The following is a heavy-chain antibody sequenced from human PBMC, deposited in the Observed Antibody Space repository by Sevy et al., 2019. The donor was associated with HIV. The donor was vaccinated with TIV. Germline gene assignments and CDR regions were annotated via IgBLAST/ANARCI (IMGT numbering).Heavy chain of an antibody. CDR2: IRTKTYGGTT. Sequence: GESLKISCTASGFTFGDYNINWLRQAPGKGLEWVGFIRTKTYGGTTEYAASVKGKFTISRDDSTSIAYLTMNSLKTEDTAVYYCSRAITHITLNRVVTPYYFDYWGQGTLVTVSS. CDR3: SRAITHITLNRVVTPYYFDY. CDR1: GFTFGDYN. V-gene: IGHV3-49*03. J-gene: IGHJ4*02. D-gene: IGHD2-15*01.